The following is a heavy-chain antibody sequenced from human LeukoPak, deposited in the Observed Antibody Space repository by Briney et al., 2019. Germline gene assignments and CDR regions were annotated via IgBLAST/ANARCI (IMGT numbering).Heavy chain of an antibody. Sequence: VGSLRLSCAASGFTFSNYWMSWGRQAPGKGLEWVADIKEDGSEKYYVEYVKGRFTISRDNAKSSLYLQMNSLTAEDTAVYYCARARNLDFWGQGTLVTVSS. CDR3: ARARNLDF. CDR1: GFTFSNYW. V-gene: IGHV3-7*05. CDR2: IKEDGSEK. J-gene: IGHJ4*02.